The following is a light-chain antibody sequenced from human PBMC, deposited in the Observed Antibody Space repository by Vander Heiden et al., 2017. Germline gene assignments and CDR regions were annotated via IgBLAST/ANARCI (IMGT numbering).Light chain of an antibody. CDR1: QSVLYSSNNKNY. Sequence: PDSLAVSLGERATINCKSSQSVLYSSNNKNYLAWYQQKPGQPPKLLIYWASTRESGVPDRFSGSGSGTDFTLTISSLQAEDVAVYYCQQDDSTPYTFGQGTKLEIK. J-gene: IGKJ2*01. CDR3: QQDDSTPYT. CDR2: WAS. V-gene: IGKV4-1*01.